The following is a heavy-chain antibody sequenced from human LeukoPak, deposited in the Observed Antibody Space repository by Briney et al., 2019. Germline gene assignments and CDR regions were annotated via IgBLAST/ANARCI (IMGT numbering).Heavy chain of an antibody. Sequence: GGSLRLSCAPAGFSFSSFGMQWVRQAPGKGLEWVAFIRSEGTQKYYADSVKGRLTIFRDGSENSLDLQMNSLRAEDTAVYYCATTLFSSYGDYLLDDWGQGTLVTVSS. CDR3: ATTLFSSYGDYLLDD. V-gene: IGHV3-30*02. CDR2: IRSEGTQK. J-gene: IGHJ4*02. D-gene: IGHD4-17*01. CDR1: GFSFSSFG.